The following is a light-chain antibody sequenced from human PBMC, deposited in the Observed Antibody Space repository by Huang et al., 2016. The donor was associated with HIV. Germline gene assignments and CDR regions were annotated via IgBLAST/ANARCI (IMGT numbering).Light chain of an antibody. CDR3: QQYNNWPYT. Sequence: EIVMTQSPATLSAFPGKGTTLTCRASERVGTNLAWSQQTPGQAPSLVFFGASTRATGFPPRVSASGSGTEFTLSISGLQSEDFAIYYCQQYNNWPYTFGQGTKVEIE. J-gene: IGKJ2*01. CDR1: ERVGTN. CDR2: GAS. V-gene: IGKV3-15*01.